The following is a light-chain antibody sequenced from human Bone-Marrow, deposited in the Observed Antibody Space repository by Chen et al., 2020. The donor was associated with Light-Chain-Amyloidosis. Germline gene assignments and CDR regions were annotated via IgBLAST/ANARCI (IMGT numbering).Light chain of an antibody. J-gene: IGKJ4*01. CDR2: GSS. Sequence: EIVLTQSPGTLSLSPGEGANLSCRASQTISSNYLTWYQQKFGQSPRLLIYGSSSRATGIPDSFTGSGSETDFTITNNRLEAEDFSLYYCQQYGTLPLTFGGGTKVEIK. V-gene: IGKV3-20*01. CDR3: QQYGTLPLT. CDR1: QTISSNY.